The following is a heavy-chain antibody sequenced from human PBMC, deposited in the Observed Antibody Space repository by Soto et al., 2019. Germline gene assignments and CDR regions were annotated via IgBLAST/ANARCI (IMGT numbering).Heavy chain of an antibody. Sequence: EVQLLESGGDLVQPGRSLRLSCAASGFTFRNSAMSWVRQAPGKGLEWVSSIGPGGVNSYNADSVKGRFTISRDNSKNTLYLQMNNLRADDTDTSYCARDRGGHGDLFDYWGQGTLVTVSS. CDR2: IGPGGVNS. CDR1: GFTFRNSA. J-gene: IGHJ4*02. V-gene: IGHV3-23*01. D-gene: IGHD4-17*01. CDR3: ARDRGGHGDLFDY.